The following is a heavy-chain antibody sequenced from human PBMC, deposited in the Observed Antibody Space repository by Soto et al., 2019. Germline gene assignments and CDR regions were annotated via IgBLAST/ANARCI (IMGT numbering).Heavy chain of an antibody. CDR3: ARSQQLSSFDY. V-gene: IGHV1-46*01. Sequence: ASVKVSCKASGGTFSSYAISWVRQAPGQGLEWMGIINPSGGSTSYAQKFQGRVTMTRDTSTSTVYMELSSLRSDDTAVYYCARSQQLSSFDYWGQGTLVTVSS. D-gene: IGHD6-13*01. CDR1: GGTFSSYA. J-gene: IGHJ4*02. CDR2: INPSGGST.